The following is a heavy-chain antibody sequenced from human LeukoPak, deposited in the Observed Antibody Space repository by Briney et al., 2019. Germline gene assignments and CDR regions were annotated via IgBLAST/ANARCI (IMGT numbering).Heavy chain of an antibody. J-gene: IGHJ4*02. CDR3: ARNLGYSSGWYSDY. CDR2: IYPGDSDT. V-gene: IGHV5-51*01. CDR1: GYTFSSYW. D-gene: IGHD6-19*01. Sequence: PGESLKISCKGSGYTFSSYWIGWVRQMPGKGLEWMGIIYPGDSDTRYSPSFKGQVTMSAYKSINTAYLQWSSLKPSDTAMYYCARNLGYSSGWYSDYWGQGTLVTVSS.